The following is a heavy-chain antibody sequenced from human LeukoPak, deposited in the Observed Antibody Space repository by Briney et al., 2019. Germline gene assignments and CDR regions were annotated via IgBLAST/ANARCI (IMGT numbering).Heavy chain of an antibody. CDR3: AKDYCGSGKMRYFYYYMDV. V-gene: IGHV3-15*01. CDR2: IYSKTDGGTI. J-gene: IGHJ6*03. Sequence: GGSLRLSCAASKFTFSNAWMSWVRQAPGKGLEWVGSIYSKTDGGTIDYAAPVKDRFTISRDDSKNTLYLQMNSLRAEDTAVYYCAKDYCGSGKMRYFYYYMDVWGKGTTVTVSS. CDR1: KFTFSNAW. D-gene: IGHD3-10*01.